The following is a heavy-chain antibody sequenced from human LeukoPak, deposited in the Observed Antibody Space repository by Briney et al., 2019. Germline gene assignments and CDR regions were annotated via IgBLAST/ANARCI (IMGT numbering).Heavy chain of an antibody. CDR2: IDGTKI. Sequence: GGSLRLSCAASGFTVSGFSMNWVRQSPGKGPEWISYIDGTKIYCADSVKGRFTVSRDNARDSLYLQMNSLRAEDTALYYCTRQFDSWGQGTLVTVSS. CDR1: GFTVSGFS. V-gene: IGHV3-48*01. J-gene: IGHJ4*02. CDR3: TRQFDS.